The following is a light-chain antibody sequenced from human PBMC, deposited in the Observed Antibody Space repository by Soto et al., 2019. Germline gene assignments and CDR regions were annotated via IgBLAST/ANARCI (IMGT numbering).Light chain of an antibody. J-gene: IGKJ2*01. CDR2: AAS. Sequence: AIQMTQSPSSLSASVGYIVTITCRASQGIRNAVGWYQQKPGKAPKLLIYAASSLQSGVPSRFSGSGSRTDCTLTISSLKPEDFATYYCIQDYNYPYTFGQGTKLEIK. CDR1: QGIRNA. CDR3: IQDYNYPYT. V-gene: IGKV1-6*01.